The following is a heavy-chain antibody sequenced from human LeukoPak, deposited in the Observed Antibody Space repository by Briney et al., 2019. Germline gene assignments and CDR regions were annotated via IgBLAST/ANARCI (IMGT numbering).Heavy chain of an antibody. V-gene: IGHV3-30*04. Sequence: PGGSLRLSCAASGFTFSSYAMHWVRQAPGKGLEWVAVISYDGSNKYYADSVKGRFTISRDTSKNTLYLQMNSLRAEDTAVYYCARITMIVVFFDIWGQGTMVTVSS. D-gene: IGHD3-22*01. CDR3: ARITMIVVFFDI. J-gene: IGHJ3*02. CDR2: ISYDGSNK. CDR1: GFTFSSYA.